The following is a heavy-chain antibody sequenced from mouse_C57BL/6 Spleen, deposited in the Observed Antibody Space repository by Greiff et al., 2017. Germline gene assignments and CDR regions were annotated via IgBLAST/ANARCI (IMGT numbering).Heavy chain of an antibody. CDR1: GYAFSSYW. CDR2: IYPGDGDT. J-gene: IGHJ4*01. CDR3: ARRSALPTLEYYAMDY. Sequence: QVQLQQSGAELVKPGASVKISCKASGYAFSSYWMNWVKQRPGKGLEWIGQIYPGDGDTNYTGKFKGKATLTADKSSSTAYMQVSSLTSEDSAVYFCARRSALPTLEYYAMDYWGQGTSVTVSS. D-gene: IGHD5-5*01. V-gene: IGHV1-80*01.